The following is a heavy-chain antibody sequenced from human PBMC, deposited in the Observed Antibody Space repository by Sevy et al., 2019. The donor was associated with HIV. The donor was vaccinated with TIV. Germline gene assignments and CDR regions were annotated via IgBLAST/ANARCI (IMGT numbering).Heavy chain of an antibody. CDR2: IRYDGSNK. Sequence: GGSLRLACAASGFTFSSYGMHWVRQAPGKGLEWVAFIRYDGSNKYYADSVKGRFTISRDNSKNTLYLQMNSLRAEDTAVYYCAKDLVTIFGRDYYYYYGMDVWDQGTTVTVSS. CDR1: GFTFSSYG. J-gene: IGHJ6*02. CDR3: AKDLVTIFGRDYYYYYGMDV. V-gene: IGHV3-30*02. D-gene: IGHD3-3*01.